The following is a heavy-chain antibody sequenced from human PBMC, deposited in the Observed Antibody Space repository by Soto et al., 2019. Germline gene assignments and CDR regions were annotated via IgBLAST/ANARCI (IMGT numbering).Heavy chain of an antibody. Sequence: SETLSLTCTVSGASISRYYWSWIRPSPGKGLEWIGYMYYSGNANYNPSLRSRITISVDTSKNQFSLNLNSVTAADTAVYYCARGIRGTTSWFDPWGQGTLVTVSS. V-gene: IGHV4-59*01. D-gene: IGHD4-17*01. CDR2: MYYSGNA. CDR3: ARGIRGTTSWFDP. CDR1: GASISRYY. J-gene: IGHJ5*02.